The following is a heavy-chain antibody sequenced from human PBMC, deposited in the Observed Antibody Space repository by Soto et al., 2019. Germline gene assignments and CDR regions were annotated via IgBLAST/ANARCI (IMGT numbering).Heavy chain of an antibody. D-gene: IGHD3-10*01. Sequence: QVQLVESGGGLVKPGGSLRLSCAASGFTFSDYYMSWIRQAPGKGLEWVSYISSSGSTIYYADSVKGRFTISRDNAKNSLYLQMNSLRAEDAAVYYCARDLSVWFGELFVDAFDIWGQGTMVTVSS. CDR3: ARDLSVWFGELFVDAFDI. CDR2: ISSSGSTI. V-gene: IGHV3-11*01. CDR1: GFTFSDYY. J-gene: IGHJ3*02.